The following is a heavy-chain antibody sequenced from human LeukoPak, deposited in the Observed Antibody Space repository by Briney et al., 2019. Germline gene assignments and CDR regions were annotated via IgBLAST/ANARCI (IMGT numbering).Heavy chain of an antibody. J-gene: IGHJ6*03. V-gene: IGHV3-30*18. CDR1: GFTFSSYG. CDR3: AKDRMVRGRDYYYMDV. CDR2: ISYDGSNK. D-gene: IGHD3-10*01. Sequence: PGGSLRLSCAASGFTFSSYGMHWVRQAPGKGLEWVAVISYDGSNKYYADSVKGRFTISRDNSKNTLYLQMNSLRAEDTAVYYCAKDRMVRGRDYYYMDVWGKGTTVTISS.